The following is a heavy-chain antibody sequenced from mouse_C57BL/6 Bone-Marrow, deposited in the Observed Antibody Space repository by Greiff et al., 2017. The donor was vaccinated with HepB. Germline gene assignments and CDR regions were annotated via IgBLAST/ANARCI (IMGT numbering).Heavy chain of an antibody. D-gene: IGHD1-1*01. Sequence: DVKLQESGPGLAKPSQTLSLTCSVTGYSITSDYWNWIRKFPGNKLEYMGYISYSGSTYYNPSLKSRISITRDTSKNQYYLQLNSVTTEDTATYYCARSLITTVAPYAMDYWGQGTSVTVSS. CDR1: GYSITSDY. J-gene: IGHJ4*01. CDR3: ARSLITTVAPYAMDY. V-gene: IGHV3-8*01. CDR2: ISYSGST.